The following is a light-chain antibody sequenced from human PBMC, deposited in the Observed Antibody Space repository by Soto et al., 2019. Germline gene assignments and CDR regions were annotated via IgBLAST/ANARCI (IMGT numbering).Light chain of an antibody. CDR2: GAS. J-gene: IGKJ1*01. V-gene: IGKV3-20*01. Sequence: EIVLTQSPCTLSLSPGDGATLSCRASQSVSSGYLAWYQQKPGQAPRLLIYGASRRATGIPDRFSGSGSGTDFTLSISRLEPEDFAVYWCQHYGNSPTFAQGTKVDIK. CDR1: QSVSSGY. CDR3: QHYGNSPT.